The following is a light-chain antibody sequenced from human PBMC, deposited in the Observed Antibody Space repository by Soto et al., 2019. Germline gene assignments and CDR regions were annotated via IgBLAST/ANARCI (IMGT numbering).Light chain of an antibody. Sequence: QSVLTQPPSVSGAPGQRVTISCTGSSSNIGAGYDVHWYQQLPGTAPKLLIYGNSNRPSGVPDRFSGSKSGTSASLAITGLQAEDEADYYCQSYDSSLSGWFYDFGTGTKVTVL. CDR3: QSYDSSLSGWFYD. CDR2: GNS. V-gene: IGLV1-40*01. CDR1: SSNIGAGYD. J-gene: IGLJ1*01.